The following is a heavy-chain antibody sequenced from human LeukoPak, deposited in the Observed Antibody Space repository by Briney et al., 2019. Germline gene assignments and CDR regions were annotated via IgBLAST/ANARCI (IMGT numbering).Heavy chain of an antibody. V-gene: IGHV1-69*01. J-gene: IGHJ4*02. Sequence: SSVKVSCKASGGTFSSYAISWVRQAPGQGLEWMGGIIPIFGTANYAQKFQGRVTITADESTSTAYMELSSLRSEGTAVYYCARAGVAARLTPFDYWGQGTLVTVSS. CDR2: IIPIFGTA. D-gene: IGHD6-6*01. CDR3: ARAGVAARLTPFDY. CDR1: GGTFSSYA.